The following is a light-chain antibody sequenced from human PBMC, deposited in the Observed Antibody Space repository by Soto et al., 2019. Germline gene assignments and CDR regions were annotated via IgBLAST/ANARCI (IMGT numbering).Light chain of an antibody. V-gene: IGKV3-11*01. Sequence: PTVSYPPRERFTLCGMSSESVSTNLAWYQQKAGQAPRLLIYGASTRATGIPARFRGSGSGTDFTLSISSLEPEEFAVYYCQARTDRPPWRLGQGTKVDIK. CDR2: GAS. CDR1: ESVSTN. J-gene: IGKJ1*01. CDR3: QARTDRPPWR.